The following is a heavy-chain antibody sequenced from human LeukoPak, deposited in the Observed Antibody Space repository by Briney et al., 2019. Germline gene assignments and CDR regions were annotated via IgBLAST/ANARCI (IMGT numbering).Heavy chain of an antibody. J-gene: IGHJ6*03. Sequence: GASVKVSCKASGYTFTSYDINWVRQATGQGLEWMGWMNPNSGNTGYAQKFQGRVTITRNTSISTAYMELSSLRSEDTAVYYCARAPFVVVPAAIGDYYYYMDVWGKGTTVTVSS. CDR2: MNPNSGNT. D-gene: IGHD2-2*01. V-gene: IGHV1-8*03. CDR3: ARAPFVVVPAAIGDYYYYMDV. CDR1: GYTFTSYD.